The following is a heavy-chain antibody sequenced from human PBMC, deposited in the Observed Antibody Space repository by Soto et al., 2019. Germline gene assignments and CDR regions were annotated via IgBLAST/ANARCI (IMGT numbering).Heavy chain of an antibody. CDR2: IWYDGSNK. V-gene: IGHV3-33*01. CDR3: ARTTTDDSSGYYLTFDY. J-gene: IGHJ4*02. D-gene: IGHD3-22*01. CDR1: GFTFSSYG. Sequence: GGSLRLSCAASGFTFSSYGMHWVRQAPGKGLEWVAVIWYDGSNKYYADSVKGRFTISRDNSKNTLYLQMNSLRAEDTAVYYCARTTTDDSSGYYLTFDYWGQGTLVTVSS.